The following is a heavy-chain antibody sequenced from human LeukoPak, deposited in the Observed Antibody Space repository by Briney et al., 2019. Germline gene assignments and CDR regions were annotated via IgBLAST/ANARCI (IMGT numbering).Heavy chain of an antibody. CDR1: GGSISSYY. D-gene: IGHD6-19*01. J-gene: IGHJ3*02. Sequence: PSETLSLTCTVSGGSISSYYWSWIRQPPGKGLEWIGYIYYSGSTNYNPSLTSRVTISVDTSKNQFSLKLSSVTAADTAVYYCARGVSSGWYRLDIWGQGTMVTVSS. V-gene: IGHV4-59*01. CDR3: ARGVSSGWYRLDI. CDR2: IYYSGST.